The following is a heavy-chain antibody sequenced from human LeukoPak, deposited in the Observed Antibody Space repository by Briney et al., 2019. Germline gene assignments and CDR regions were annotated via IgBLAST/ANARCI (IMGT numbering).Heavy chain of an antibody. Sequence: VASVTVSFTASGYTFTIYDINWVRQATGQGLEWMGWMNPNSGNTGYAQKFQGRVTMTRNTSISTAYMELSSLRSEDTAVYYCASGVYYDYVWGSYSSGWGQGTLVTVSS. V-gene: IGHV1-8*01. CDR3: ASGVYYDYVWGSYSSG. D-gene: IGHD3-16*01. CDR1: GYTFTIYD. J-gene: IGHJ4*02. CDR2: MNPNSGNT.